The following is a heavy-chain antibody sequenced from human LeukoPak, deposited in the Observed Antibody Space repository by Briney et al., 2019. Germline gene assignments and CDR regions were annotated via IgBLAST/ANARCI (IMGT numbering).Heavy chain of an antibody. CDR3: ARQVMGGAFDI. CDR2: IYPGDSDT. CDR1: GNSITSYW. V-gene: IGHV5-51*01. D-gene: IGHD3-16*01. J-gene: IGHJ3*02. Sequence: GESLKISCKDSGNSITSYWIAWVRQMPGKGLEWMGIIYPGDSDTRYSPSFQGQVSISVDKSINTAYLQWRSLKASDTAMYYWARQVMGGAFDIWGQGTMVTVSS.